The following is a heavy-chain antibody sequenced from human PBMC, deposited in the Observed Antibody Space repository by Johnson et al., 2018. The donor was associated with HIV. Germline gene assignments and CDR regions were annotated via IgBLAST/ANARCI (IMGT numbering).Heavy chain of an antibody. CDR2: INWNGGST. CDR1: GFTFDDYA. J-gene: IGHJ3*01. V-gene: IGHV3-9*01. CDR3: ARDGPSAAV. D-gene: IGHD6-25*01. Sequence: VQLVESGGGLVQPGRSLRLSCAASGFTFDDYAMHWVRQAPGKGLEWVSGINWNGGSTGYADSVKGRFTISRDNSKNTLYRQMNSLRAEDTAVYYCARDGPSAAVWGQGTMVTVSS.